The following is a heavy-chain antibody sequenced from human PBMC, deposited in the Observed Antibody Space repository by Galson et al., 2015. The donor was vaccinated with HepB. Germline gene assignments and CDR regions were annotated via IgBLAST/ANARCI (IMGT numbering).Heavy chain of an antibody. Sequence: SLRLSCAASGFTFSSYSMNWVRQAPGKGLEWIAYISHNTWTRFYADSVKGRFTVSRDNNKNSVDLQLSSLRADDTAVYFCARERRPNHGYYWAMDAWGQGTTVIVSS. CDR1: GFTFSSYS. V-gene: IGHV3-48*04. CDR3: ARERRPNHGYYWAMDA. J-gene: IGHJ6*02. CDR2: ISHNTWTR.